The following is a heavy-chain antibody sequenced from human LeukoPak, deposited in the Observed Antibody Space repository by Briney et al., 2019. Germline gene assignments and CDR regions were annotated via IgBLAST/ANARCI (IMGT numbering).Heavy chain of an antibody. V-gene: IGHV3-23*01. CDR3: PMLPEYYFDY. J-gene: IGHJ4*02. CDR2: ITVTPPTT. Sequence: ELVSPITVTPPTTSSPHSVNAPFTISRDNSNNTLYLHINSLRAEDTGVYYCPMLPEYYFDYWGQGTLVTVSS.